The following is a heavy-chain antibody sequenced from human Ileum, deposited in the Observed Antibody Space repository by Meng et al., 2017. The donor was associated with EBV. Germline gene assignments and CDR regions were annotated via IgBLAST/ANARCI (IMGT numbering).Heavy chain of an antibody. D-gene: IGHD1-14*01. V-gene: IGHV4-39*01. J-gene: IGHJ4*02. Sequence: QLQLQESVPVRVKPSETLPLTCTVSGGSISSSSYYWAWIRQPPGEGLEWIGSVVYSGTTYYTSSLKSRVSISVDTSKNQFSLKLSSVTAADTAVYYCARHHHSPTFDYWGQGTLVTVSS. CDR2: VVYSGTT. CDR3: ARHHHSPTFDY. CDR1: GGSISSSSYY.